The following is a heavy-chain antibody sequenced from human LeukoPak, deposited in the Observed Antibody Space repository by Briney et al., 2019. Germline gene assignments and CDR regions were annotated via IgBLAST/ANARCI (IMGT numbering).Heavy chain of an antibody. Sequence: PSETLSLTCTVSGGSISSYYWSWIRQPPGKGLEWIGYIYYSGSTNYNPSLKSRVTISVDTSKNQFSLKLSSVTAADTAVYYCARDPGGYYDSSGYRDAFDIWGQGTMDTVSS. CDR1: GGSISSYY. CDR3: ARDPGGYYDSSGYRDAFDI. V-gene: IGHV4-59*01. CDR2: IYYSGST. D-gene: IGHD3-22*01. J-gene: IGHJ3*02.